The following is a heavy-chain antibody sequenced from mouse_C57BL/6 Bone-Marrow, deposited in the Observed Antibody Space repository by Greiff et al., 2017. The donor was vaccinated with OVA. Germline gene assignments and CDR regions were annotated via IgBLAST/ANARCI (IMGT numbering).Heavy chain of an antibody. V-gene: IGHV1-50*01. D-gene: IGHD2-4*01. CDR2: IDPSDSYT. J-gene: IGHJ1*03. CDR3: ARQGGDYERYWYFDV. Sequence: VQLQQPGAELVKPGASVKLSCKASGYTFTSYWMQWVKQRPGQGLEWIGEIDPSDSYTNYNQKFKGKATLTVDTSSSKAYMQLSSLTSEDSAVYYCARQGGDYERYWYFDVWGTGTTVTVSS. CDR1: GYTFTSYW.